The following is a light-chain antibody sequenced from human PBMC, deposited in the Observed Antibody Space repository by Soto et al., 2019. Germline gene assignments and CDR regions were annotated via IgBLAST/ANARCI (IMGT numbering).Light chain of an antibody. V-gene: IGLV1-40*01. J-gene: IGLJ3*02. Sequence: QSVLTQPPSVSGAPGQRVTISCTGSSSNIGSGYDVHWYQQLPGTAPKLLIYGNTNRPSGVPDRFSGSKSGTSASLAITGLQAEDEAYYDCQSYDSSLSDWVFGGGTKLTVL. CDR1: SSNIGSGYD. CDR2: GNT. CDR3: QSYDSSLSDWV.